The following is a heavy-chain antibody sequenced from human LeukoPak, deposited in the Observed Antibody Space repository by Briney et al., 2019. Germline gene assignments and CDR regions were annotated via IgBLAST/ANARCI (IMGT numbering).Heavy chain of an antibody. Sequence: PGGSLRLSCAASGFTFSSYWMSWVRQAPGKGLEWVSSISSSSSYIYYADSVKGRFTISRDNAKNSLYLQMNSLRAEDTAVYYCAKDQYSSSWDGDYFDYWGQGTLVTVSS. CDR2: ISSSSSYI. V-gene: IGHV3-21*04. CDR1: GFTFSSYW. J-gene: IGHJ4*02. CDR3: AKDQYSSSWDGDYFDY. D-gene: IGHD6-13*01.